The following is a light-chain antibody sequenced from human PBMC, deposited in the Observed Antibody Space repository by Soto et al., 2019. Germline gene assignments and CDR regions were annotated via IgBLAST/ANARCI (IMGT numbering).Light chain of an antibody. CDR3: QHYGNSPT. Sequence: EIVLTQSPGTLSLSPGDGATLSCRASQSFSSGYLAWYHQKPGQAPRLLIYGASRRATGIPERFSGSGSGTDFTLSISRLEPEDFAVYWCQHYGNSPTFGQGTKVDIK. J-gene: IGKJ1*01. V-gene: IGKV3-20*01. CDR2: GAS. CDR1: QSFSSGY.